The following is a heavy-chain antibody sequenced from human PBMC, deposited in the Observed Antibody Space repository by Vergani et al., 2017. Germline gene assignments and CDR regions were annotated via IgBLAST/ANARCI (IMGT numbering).Heavy chain of an antibody. V-gene: IGHV4-38-2*02. CDR2: IYHSGST. CDR1: GYSISSGYY. Sequence: QVQLQESGPGLVKPSETLSLTCTVSGYSISSGYYWGWIRQPPGKGLEWIGSIYHSGSTYYNPSLKSRVTISVDTSKNQFSLKLSSVTAADTAVYYCASLYDSSGYLFNYWGQGTLVTVSS. CDR3: ASLYDSSGYLFNY. D-gene: IGHD3-22*01. J-gene: IGHJ4*02.